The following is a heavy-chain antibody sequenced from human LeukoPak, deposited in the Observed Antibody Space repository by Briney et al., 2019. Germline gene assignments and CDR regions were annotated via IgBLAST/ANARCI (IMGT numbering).Heavy chain of an antibody. J-gene: IGHJ5*02. CDR1: GGTFSSYA. Sequence: ASVKVSCKASGGTFSSYAISWVRQAPGQGLEWMGRIIPIFGIANYAQRFQGRVTITADKSTSTAYMELSSLRSEDTAVYYCAKVEMATTGGGFDPWGQRTLVTVSS. CDR3: AKVEMATTGGGFDP. V-gene: IGHV1-69*04. D-gene: IGHD5-24*01. CDR2: IIPIFGIA.